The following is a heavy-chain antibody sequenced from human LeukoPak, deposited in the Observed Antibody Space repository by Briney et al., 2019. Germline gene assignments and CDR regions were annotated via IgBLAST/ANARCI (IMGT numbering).Heavy chain of an antibody. Sequence: SETLSLTCTLSGGSISSSSYYWVWIRQPPGKGLEWIGSIYYSGSTYYNPSLKSRVTISVDTSKNQFSLKLSSVTAADTAVYYCARQIGRGSYLYYFDYWGQGTLVTVSS. CDR2: IYYSGST. CDR3: ARQIGRGSYLYYFDY. D-gene: IGHD1-26*01. V-gene: IGHV4-39*01. CDR1: GGSISSSSYY. J-gene: IGHJ4*02.